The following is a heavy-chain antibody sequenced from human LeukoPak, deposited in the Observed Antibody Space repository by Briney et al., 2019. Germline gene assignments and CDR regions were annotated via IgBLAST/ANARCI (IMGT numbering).Heavy chain of an antibody. J-gene: IGHJ3*02. Sequence: ASVKVSCKASGGTFSSYAISWVRQAPGQGLEWMGRINPNSGGTNYAQKFQGRVTMTRDTSISTAYVELSRLRSGDTAVYYCASLGYCSGGSCYSLRAFDIWGQGTMVTVSS. CDR3: ASLGYCSGGSCYSLRAFDI. CDR2: INPNSGGT. D-gene: IGHD2-15*01. CDR1: GGTFSSYA. V-gene: IGHV1-2*06.